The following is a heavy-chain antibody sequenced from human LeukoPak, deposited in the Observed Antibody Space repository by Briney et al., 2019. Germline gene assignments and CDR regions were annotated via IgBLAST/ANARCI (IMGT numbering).Heavy chain of an antibody. J-gene: IGHJ4*02. D-gene: IGHD6-13*01. Sequence: TSSETLSLTCAVYGGSFSGYYWSWIRQPPGKGLEWIGEINHSGSTNYNPSLKSRVTMSVDTSKNQFSLKLSSVTAADTAVYYCARDVVAAPGTWDYWGQGTLVTVSS. V-gene: IGHV4-34*01. CDR2: INHSGST. CDR3: ARDVVAAPGTWDY. CDR1: GGSFSGYY.